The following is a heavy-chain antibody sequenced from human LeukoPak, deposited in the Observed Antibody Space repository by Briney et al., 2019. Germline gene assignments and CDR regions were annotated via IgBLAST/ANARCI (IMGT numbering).Heavy chain of an antibody. CDR2: INSDGRST. CDR1: GFTFSSYW. Sequence: GGSLRLSCAASGFTFSSYWMHWVRQAPGKGLVWVSRINSDGRSTSYADSVKRRFTTSSDNANNTLYLQMNRLRDEDTAVYYCARWTRDCSSTSCYTYMDVWGKGTTVTVSS. J-gene: IGHJ6*03. CDR3: ARWTRDCSSTSCYTYMDV. D-gene: IGHD2-2*02. V-gene: IGHV3-74*01.